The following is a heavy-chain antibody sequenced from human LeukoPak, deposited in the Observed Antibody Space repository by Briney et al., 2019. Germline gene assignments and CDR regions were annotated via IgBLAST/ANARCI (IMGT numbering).Heavy chain of an antibody. V-gene: IGHV1-46*01. D-gene: IGHD6-13*01. CDR1: GYTFTSYY. CDR2: INPSGGST. CDR3: ARPHSSSWYRTYDAFDI. J-gene: IGHJ3*02. Sequence: ASVKVSCKASGYTFTSYYMHWVRQAPGQGLEWMGIINPSGGSTSYAQKFQGRVTMTRDTSTSIVYMELSSLRSEDTAVYYCARPHSSSWYRTYDAFDIWGQGTMVTVSS.